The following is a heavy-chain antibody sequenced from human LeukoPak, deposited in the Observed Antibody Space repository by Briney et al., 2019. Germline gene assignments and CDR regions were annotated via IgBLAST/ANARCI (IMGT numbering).Heavy chain of an antibody. CDR3: ARDFGYYDSLGYFQH. CDR2: ISYDGSNK. Sequence: GGSLGLSCAASGFTFNSYAMHWVRQAPGKGLEWVAVISYDGSNKYYADSVKGRFTISRDNSKNTLYLQMNSLRAEDTAVYYCARDFGYYDSLGYFQHWGQGTLVTVSS. D-gene: IGHD3-22*01. V-gene: IGHV3-30-3*01. CDR1: GFTFNSYA. J-gene: IGHJ1*01.